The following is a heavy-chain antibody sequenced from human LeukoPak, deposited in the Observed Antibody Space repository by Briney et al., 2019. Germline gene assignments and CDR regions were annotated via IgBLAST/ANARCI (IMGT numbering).Heavy chain of an antibody. CDR1: GISFSNYA. CDR3: AKDPTYQYCSGGSCYLDDAFDI. V-gene: IGHV3-23*01. Sequence: GGSLRLSCAASGISFSNYAMSWVRQAPGKGLEWVSAISGSGGSTYYADSVKGRFTISRDNSKNTLYLQMNSLRAEDTAVYYCAKDPTYQYCSGGSCYLDDAFDIWGQGTMVTVSS. J-gene: IGHJ3*02. D-gene: IGHD2-15*01. CDR2: ISGSGGST.